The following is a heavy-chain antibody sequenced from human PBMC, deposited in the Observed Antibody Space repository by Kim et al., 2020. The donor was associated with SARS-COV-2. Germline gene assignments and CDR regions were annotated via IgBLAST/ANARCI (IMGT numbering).Heavy chain of an antibody. CDR2: ISVGGSVK. Sequence: GGSLRLSCAASGFTFRDYYMSWIRQAPGKGLEWISHISVGGSVKSYGDSVKGRFTISRDNAKNSLYLQMNSLRAEDTAVYYCASDSSSWFGRVEYYYLDVWGTGTTVTVSS. CDR1: GFTFRDYY. D-gene: IGHD6-13*01. V-gene: IGHV3-11*01. J-gene: IGHJ6*03. CDR3: ASDSSSWFGRVEYYYLDV.